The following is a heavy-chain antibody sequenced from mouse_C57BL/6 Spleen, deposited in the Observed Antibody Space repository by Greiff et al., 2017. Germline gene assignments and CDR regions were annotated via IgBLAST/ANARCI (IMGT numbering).Heavy chain of an antibody. V-gene: IGHV1-50*01. CDR1: GYTFTSYW. CDR2: IDPSDSYT. CDR3: ARSDYGNYVAY. D-gene: IGHD2-1*01. J-gene: IGHJ3*01. Sequence: VQLQQPGAELVKPGASVKLSCKASGYTFTSYWMQWVKQRPGQGLEWIGEIDPSDSYTNYNQKFKGKATLTVDTSSSTAYMQLGSLTSEDSAVYYCARSDYGNYVAYWGQGTLVTVSA.